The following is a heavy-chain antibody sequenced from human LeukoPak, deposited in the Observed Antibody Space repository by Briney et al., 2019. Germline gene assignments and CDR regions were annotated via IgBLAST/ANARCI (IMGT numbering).Heavy chain of an antibody. CDR1: GFTFSSYA. CDR2: ISYDGSNK. CDR3: ARDAPVVVPAALPSGFFDY. Sequence: GGSLRLSCTASGFTFSSYAMHWVRQAPGQGLEWVAVISYDGSNKYYADSVKGRFTISRDNSKNTLYLQMNSLRAEDTAVYYCARDAPVVVPAALPSGFFDYWGQGTLVTVSS. V-gene: IGHV3-30*04. J-gene: IGHJ4*02. D-gene: IGHD2-2*02.